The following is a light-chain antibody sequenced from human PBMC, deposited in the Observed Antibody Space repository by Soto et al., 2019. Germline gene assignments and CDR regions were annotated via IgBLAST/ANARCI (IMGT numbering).Light chain of an antibody. CDR2: SNN. Sequence: QTVVTQPPSGSGTPGQRVTISCSGSSSNIGSNTVNWYQQLPGTAPKLLIYSNNQRPSGVPDRFSGSKSGTSASLAISGLQSEDEADYYCAAWDDSLNAVVFGGGTKVTVL. CDR3: AAWDDSLNAVV. J-gene: IGLJ2*01. CDR1: SSNIGSNT. V-gene: IGLV1-44*01.